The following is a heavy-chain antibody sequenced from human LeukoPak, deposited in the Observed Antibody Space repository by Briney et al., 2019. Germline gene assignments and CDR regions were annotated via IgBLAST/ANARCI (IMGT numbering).Heavy chain of an antibody. CDR1: GGTFSSYA. J-gene: IGHJ5*02. V-gene: IGHV1-69*06. Sequence: SVKVSCKASGGTFSSYAISWVRQAPGQGLEWMGGVIPIFGTANYAQKFQGRVTITADKSTSTAYMELSSLRSEDTAVYYCARGGTTGTTKSRFDPWGQGTLVTVSS. D-gene: IGHD1-1*01. CDR3: ARGGTTGTTKSRFDP. CDR2: VIPIFGTA.